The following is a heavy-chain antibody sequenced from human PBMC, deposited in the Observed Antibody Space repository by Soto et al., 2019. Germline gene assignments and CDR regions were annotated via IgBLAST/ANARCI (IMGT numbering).Heavy chain of an antibody. Sequence: GGSLRLSCAASGFTFSNAWMSWVRQAPGKGLEWVGRIKSKTDGGTTDYAAPVKGRFTISRDDSKNTLYLQMNSLKTEDTAVYYCTTKAGNYDFWSGPNWFDPWGQGTLVTVTS. CDR3: TTKAGNYDFWSGPNWFDP. D-gene: IGHD3-3*01. CDR2: IKSKTDGGTT. V-gene: IGHV3-15*01. CDR1: GFTFSNAW. J-gene: IGHJ5*02.